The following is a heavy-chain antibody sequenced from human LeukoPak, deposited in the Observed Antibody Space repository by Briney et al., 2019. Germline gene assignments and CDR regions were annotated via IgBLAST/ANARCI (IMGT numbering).Heavy chain of an antibody. CDR3: ARGHPLIYDFWSGSQTIAFDI. Sequence: TSETLSLTCTVSGGSISSYYWSWIRQPPGKGLEWIGYIYYSGSTNYNPSLKSRVTISVDTSKNQFSLKLSSVTAADTAVYYCARGHPLIYDFWSGSQTIAFDIWGQGTMVTVSS. D-gene: IGHD3-3*01. CDR2: IYYSGST. CDR1: GGSISSYY. J-gene: IGHJ3*02. V-gene: IGHV4-59*12.